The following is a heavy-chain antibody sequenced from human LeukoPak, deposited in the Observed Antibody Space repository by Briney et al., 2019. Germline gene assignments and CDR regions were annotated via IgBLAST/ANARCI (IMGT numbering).Heavy chain of an antibody. J-gene: IGHJ4*02. Sequence: GGSLRLSCAASGFTFSSYSMNWVRQAPGKGLEWVSSISSSSSSIYYADSVKGRFTISRDNSKNTLYLQMNSLRAEDTAVYYCAAAGTGDYWGQGTLVTVSS. V-gene: IGHV3-21*04. CDR1: GFTFSSYS. CDR2: ISSSSSSI. D-gene: IGHD6-13*01. CDR3: AAAGTGDY.